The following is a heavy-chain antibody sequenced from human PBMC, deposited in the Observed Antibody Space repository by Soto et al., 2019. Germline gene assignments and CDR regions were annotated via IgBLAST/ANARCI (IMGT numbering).Heavy chain of an antibody. D-gene: IGHD1-26*01. J-gene: IGHJ4*02. CDR3: AGGGTYELFDY. Sequence: GGSLRLSCAASGFTVTSNYMSWVRQAPGKGLEWVSIIYSGGTTYYADSVKGRFTITRDNSKNTLYLQMNSLRAEDTALYYCAGGGTYELFDYWGQGTLVTGSS. V-gene: IGHV3-53*01. CDR2: IYSGGTT. CDR1: GFTVTSNY.